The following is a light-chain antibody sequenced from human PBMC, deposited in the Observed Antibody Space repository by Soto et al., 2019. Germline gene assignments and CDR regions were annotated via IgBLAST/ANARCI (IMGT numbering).Light chain of an antibody. CDR3: QQHANWPLT. J-gene: IGKJ4*01. Sequence: EIVLTQSPATLSLSPGASATLSCRASQSVGNNLAWYQQKPGQAPGLLIYEASTRATGIPARFSGSGSGTDFTLTISSLEPEDFAVYYCQQHANWPLTFGGGTKVDIK. CDR1: QSVGNN. V-gene: IGKV3-11*01. CDR2: EAS.